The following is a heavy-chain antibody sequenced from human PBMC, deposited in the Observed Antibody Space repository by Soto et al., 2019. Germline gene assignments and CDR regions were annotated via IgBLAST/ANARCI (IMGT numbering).Heavy chain of an antibody. CDR1: GFTFRTYT. CDR2: ISSSSNYI. V-gene: IGHV3-21*01. J-gene: IGHJ4*02. Sequence: EVQLVESGGGLVKPGGSLRLSCAASGFTFRTYTLNWVRQAPGKGLEWVSSISSSSNYIYYADSVKGRFTISRDNAKNSLYLQMNSLRAEDTAVYFCARDTKYCNGASCLLPFDYWGQGTLVTVSS. CDR3: ARDTKYCNGASCLLPFDY. D-gene: IGHD2-15*01.